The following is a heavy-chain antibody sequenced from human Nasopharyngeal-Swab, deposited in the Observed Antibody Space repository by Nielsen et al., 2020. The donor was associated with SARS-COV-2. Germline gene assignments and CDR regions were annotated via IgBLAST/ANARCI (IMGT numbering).Heavy chain of an antibody. V-gene: IGHV1-69*13. J-gene: IGHJ4*02. CDR2: IIPIFGTA. CDR1: GGTFSSYA. Sequence: SVKVSCKASGGTFSSYAISWVRQAPGQGLEWMGGIIPIFGTANYAQKFQGRVTITADESTSTAYMELSSLRSEDTAVYYCASSGGYSSSSDFDYWGQGTLVTVSS. D-gene: IGHD6-6*01. CDR3: ASSGGYSSSSDFDY.